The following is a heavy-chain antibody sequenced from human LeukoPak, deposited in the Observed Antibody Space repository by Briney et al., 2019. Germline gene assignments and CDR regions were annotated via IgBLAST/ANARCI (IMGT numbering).Heavy chain of an antibody. Sequence: SETLSLTCAVHGGSFSGYYWTWIRQPPGKGLEWIGEIIDTGSTKYTSSLKSRVTISVDTSKNQFSLSLDSVTAADTAVYYCARGLASGYPPIPFDYWGQGTLVTVSS. CDR3: ARGLASGYPPIPFDY. J-gene: IGHJ4*02. D-gene: IGHD3-3*01. CDR1: GGSFSGYY. CDR2: IIDTGST. V-gene: IGHV4-34*12.